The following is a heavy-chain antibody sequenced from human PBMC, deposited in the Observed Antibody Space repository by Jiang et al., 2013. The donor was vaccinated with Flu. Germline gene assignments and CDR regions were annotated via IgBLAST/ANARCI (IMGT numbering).Heavy chain of an antibody. CDR3: ARQSYYDSSGYYPNRMDFDY. V-gene: IGHV5-51*01. CDR1: GYSFTSYW. Sequence: LKISCKGSGYSFTSYWIGWVRQMPGKGLEWMGIIYPGDSDTRYSPSFQGQVTISADKSISTAYLQWSSLKASDTAMYYCARQSYYDSSGYYPNRMDFDYWGQGTLVTVSS. CDR2: IYPGDSDT. J-gene: IGHJ4*02. D-gene: IGHD3-22*01.